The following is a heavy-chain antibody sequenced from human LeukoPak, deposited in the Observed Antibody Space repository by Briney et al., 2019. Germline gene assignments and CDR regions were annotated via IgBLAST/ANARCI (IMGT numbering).Heavy chain of an antibody. Sequence: GGSLRLSCAASGFTFSSYWMTWIRQAPGKGLEWVANIKQDGSEKYYVDSVKGRFTNPRDNAKNSLYLQMNSLRAEDTAVYYCARDTGGGYSCYDCWGQGTLVTVSS. D-gene: IGHD5-18*01. J-gene: IGHJ4*02. CDR1: GFTFSSYW. CDR2: IKQDGSEK. CDR3: ARDTGGGYSCYDC. V-gene: IGHV3-7*01.